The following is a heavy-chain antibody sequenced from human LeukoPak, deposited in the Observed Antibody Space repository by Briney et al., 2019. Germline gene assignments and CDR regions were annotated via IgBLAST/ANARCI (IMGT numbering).Heavy chain of an antibody. V-gene: IGHV3-74*01. D-gene: IGHD2-15*01. J-gene: IGHJ5*02. CDR2: INGDGTRT. CDR3: VRETDCTGGSCYLSHWFDP. CDR1: EFTFNKYW. Sequence: GRSLRLSCAASEFTFNKYWMHWVRQAPGKGLVWVSRINGDGTRTDYVDSVKGRFTISRDNAKNTVNLQMNSLREEDTAVYYCVRETDCTGGSCYLSHWFDPWGQGTLVTVSS.